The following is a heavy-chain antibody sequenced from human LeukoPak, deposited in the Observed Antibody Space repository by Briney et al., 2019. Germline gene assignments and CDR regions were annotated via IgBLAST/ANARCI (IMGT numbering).Heavy chain of an antibody. V-gene: IGHV4-4*07. D-gene: IGHD6-19*01. CDR3: ARGTLGYSSGWYYFDY. J-gene: IGHJ4*02. CDR2: IYTSGST. CDR1: GGSITTYY. Sequence: SETLSLTCTVSGGSITTYYWSWIRQPAGKGLEWIGCIYTSGSTNYNPSLKSRVTMSVDTSKNQFSLKLSSVTAADTAVYYCARGTLGYSSGWYYFDYWGQGTLVTVSS.